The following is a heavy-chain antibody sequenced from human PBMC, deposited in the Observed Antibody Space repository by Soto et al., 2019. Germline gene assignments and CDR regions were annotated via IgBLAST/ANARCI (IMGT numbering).Heavy chain of an antibody. CDR1: GYTFSDYD. V-gene: IGHV1-8*01. D-gene: IGHD4-17*01. Sequence: QVQLVQSGAEVKQPGASVKVSCKTSGYTFSDYDITWVRQATGQGLEWMGWMNPDSANTGYAQKFQRRVTMTRDTSINTAYMELNSLTSEDTAVYYCAGALRNHLLSAFWGQGTQVTVSS. CDR2: MNPDSANT. CDR3: AGALRNHLLSAF. J-gene: IGHJ4*02.